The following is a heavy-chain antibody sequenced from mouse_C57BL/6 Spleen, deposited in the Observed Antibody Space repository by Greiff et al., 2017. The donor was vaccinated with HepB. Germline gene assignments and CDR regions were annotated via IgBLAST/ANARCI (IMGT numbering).Heavy chain of an antibody. CDR2: INPGSGGT. CDR3: ARSIYYDYDPFAY. CDR1: GYAFTNYL. J-gene: IGHJ3*01. Sequence: VQLQQSGAELVRPGTSVKVSCKASGYAFTNYLIEWVKQRPGQGLERIGVINPGSGGTNYNEKFKGKATLTADKSSSTAYMQLSSLTSEDSAVYFCARSIYYDYDPFAYWGQGTLVTVSA. V-gene: IGHV1-54*01. D-gene: IGHD2-4*01.